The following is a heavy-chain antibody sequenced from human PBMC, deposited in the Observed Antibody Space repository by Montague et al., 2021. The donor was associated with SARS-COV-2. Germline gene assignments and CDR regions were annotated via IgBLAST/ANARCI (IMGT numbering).Heavy chain of an antibody. CDR1: GGSISSSSYN. CDR2: IYYSGSN. D-gene: IGHD3-22*01. V-gene: IGHV4-39*01. CDR3: ASPTYYYDSSGSVAFDI. J-gene: IGHJ3*02. Sequence: SETLSLTCTVSGGSISSSSYNWGWIRQPPGKGLEWNGSIYYSGSNYYNPSLKSRVTISVDTSKNQFSLKLSAVTAADTDVYYCASPTYYYDSSGSVAFDIWGQGTLVTVSS.